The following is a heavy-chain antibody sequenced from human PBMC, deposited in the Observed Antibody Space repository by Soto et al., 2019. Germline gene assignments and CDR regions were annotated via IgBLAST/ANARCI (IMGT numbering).Heavy chain of an antibody. CDR1: GYSFTSYG. CDR3: ARDQRSQAHPNYCYGLDV. D-gene: IGHD3-10*01. V-gene: IGHV1-18*04. J-gene: IGHJ6*02. CDR2: ISAYNRNA. Sequence: ASVKVSCKAAGYSFTSYGISWVRQAPGQGLEWMGWISAYNRNAKYAQNLRDRVTMTTDTSTSTAYMELRSLRSDDTAVYYCARDQRSQAHPNYCYGLDVWGRGTAVTVSS.